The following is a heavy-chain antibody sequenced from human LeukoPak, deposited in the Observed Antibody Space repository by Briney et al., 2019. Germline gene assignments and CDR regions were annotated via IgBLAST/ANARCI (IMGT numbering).Heavy chain of an antibody. CDR3: AELGITMIGGV. CDR2: ISSSGSTI. V-gene: IGHV3-48*03. J-gene: IGHJ6*04. Sequence: GGSLRLSCAASGFTFSSYEMNWVRQAPGKGLEWVSYISSSGSTIYYAVSVNGRFTISRDNAKHSLYLQMNSLTAEDTAVYYSAELGITMIGGVWGKGTTVTVSS. D-gene: IGHD3-10*02. CDR1: GFTFSSYE.